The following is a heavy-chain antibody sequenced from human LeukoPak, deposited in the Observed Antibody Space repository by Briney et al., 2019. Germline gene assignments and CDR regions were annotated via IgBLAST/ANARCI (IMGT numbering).Heavy chain of an antibody. J-gene: IGHJ3*02. CDR3: AREKDSSSGDAFDI. Sequence: ASVKVSCKASGYTFTGYYMHWVRQAPGQGLEWMGWINPNSGGTNYAQKFQGWVTMTRDTSISTAYMEPSRLRSDDTAVYYCAREKDSSSGDAFDIWGQGTMVTVSS. CDR1: GYTFTGYY. D-gene: IGHD6-13*01. CDR2: INPNSGGT. V-gene: IGHV1-2*04.